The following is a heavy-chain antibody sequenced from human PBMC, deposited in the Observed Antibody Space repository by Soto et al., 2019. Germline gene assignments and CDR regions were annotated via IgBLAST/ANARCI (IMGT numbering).Heavy chain of an antibody. V-gene: IGHV3-48*02. Sequence: EALLGVSGRLGAESGGSVAHTRTPSGLPLCHYRMHWLRQSTGKGLEWVSYISPKTGNTYYADSVKGRFTISRDSAKNSVFLQMNSLRDEDTAVYYCARSNYAYDYWGQGTLVSVSS. CDR2: ISPKTGNT. CDR1: GLPLCHYR. D-gene: IGHD1-7*01. CDR3: ARSNYAYDY. J-gene: IGHJ4*02.